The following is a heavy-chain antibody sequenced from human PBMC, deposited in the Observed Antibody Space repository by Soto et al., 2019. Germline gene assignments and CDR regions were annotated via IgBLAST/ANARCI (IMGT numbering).Heavy chain of an antibody. Sequence: GXSVKVSCKASGGSFSSYAISWVRQAPGQGLEWMGGIIPIFGTANYAQKFQGRVTITADESTSTAYMELSSLRSEDTAVYYCARDLGDYYDSSGYIKGSYNWFDHWGQGPLVTVTS. D-gene: IGHD3-22*01. J-gene: IGHJ5*02. CDR3: ARDLGDYYDSSGYIKGSYNWFDH. V-gene: IGHV1-69*13. CDR2: IIPIFGTA. CDR1: GGSFSSYA.